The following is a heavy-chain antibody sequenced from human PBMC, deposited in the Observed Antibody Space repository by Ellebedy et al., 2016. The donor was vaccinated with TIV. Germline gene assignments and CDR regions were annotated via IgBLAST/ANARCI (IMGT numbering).Heavy chain of an antibody. D-gene: IGHD5-24*01. Sequence: AASVKVSCKVSGYTLTDLSMHSVRHAPGKGLEWMGGFDPEDGETIYAQKFRGRVTMTEDTSTDTAYMELSSLRSEDTAVYYCATVTLRDGYNYRTFDYWGQGTLVTVSS. CDR2: FDPEDGET. V-gene: IGHV1-24*01. J-gene: IGHJ4*02. CDR3: ATVTLRDGYNYRTFDY. CDR1: GYTLTDLS.